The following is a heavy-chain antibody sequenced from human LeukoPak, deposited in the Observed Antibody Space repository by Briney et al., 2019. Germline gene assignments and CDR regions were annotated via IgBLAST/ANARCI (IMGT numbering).Heavy chain of an antibody. Sequence: GSLRLSCAASGFTFSSYWMHWVRQAPGKGLEWVAVISYDGSNKYYADSVKGRFTISRDNSKNTLYLQMNSLRAEDTAVYYCAKDGGYSYGTFDYWGQGTLVTVSS. J-gene: IGHJ4*02. CDR3: AKDGGYSYGTFDY. D-gene: IGHD5-18*01. CDR2: ISYDGSNK. V-gene: IGHV3-30*18. CDR1: GFTFSSYW.